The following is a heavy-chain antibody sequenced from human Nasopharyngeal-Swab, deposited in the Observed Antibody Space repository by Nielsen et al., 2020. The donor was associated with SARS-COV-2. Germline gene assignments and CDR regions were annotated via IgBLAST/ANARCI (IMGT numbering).Heavy chain of an antibody. D-gene: IGHD3-10*01. J-gene: IGHJ4*02. Sequence: VRQAPRKGLEWVAVISYDGSNKYYADSVKGRFTISRDNSKNTLYLQMNSLRAEDTAVYYCAKDIAMVRGVISFPYFDYWGQGTLVTVSS. CDR2: ISYDGSNK. V-gene: IGHV3-30*18. CDR3: AKDIAMVRGVISFPYFDY.